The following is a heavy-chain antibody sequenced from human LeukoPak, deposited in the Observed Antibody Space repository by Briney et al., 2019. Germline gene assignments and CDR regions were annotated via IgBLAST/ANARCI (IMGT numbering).Heavy chain of an antibody. CDR1: GFTVSSNY. Sequence: PGGSLRLSCAASGFTVSSNYMSWVRQAPGKGLEWVSVIYSGGSTYYADSVKGRFTISRDNSKNTLYLRMNSLRPEDTAVYYCARDSDTFGALDYWGQGTLVTVSS. CDR3: ARDSDTFGALDY. D-gene: IGHD3-10*01. CDR2: IYSGGST. V-gene: IGHV3-53*01. J-gene: IGHJ4*02.